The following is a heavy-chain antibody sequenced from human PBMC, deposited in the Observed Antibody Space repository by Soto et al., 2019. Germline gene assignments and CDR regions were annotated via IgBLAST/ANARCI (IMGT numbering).Heavy chain of an antibody. J-gene: IGHJ6*02. D-gene: IGHD3-22*01. Sequence: SETLSLTCTVSGASVTSFYWTWIRQPAGKSLEWIGHIYTSGDTKYNPSLKSRVTMSVDTSNNQFSLNLTSVTAADTAVYYCARDRYYYDTSGFYYYYGMDVWGQGTTVTVYS. V-gene: IGHV4-4*07. CDR3: ARDRYYYDTSGFYYYYGMDV. CDR2: IYTSGDT. CDR1: GASVTSFY.